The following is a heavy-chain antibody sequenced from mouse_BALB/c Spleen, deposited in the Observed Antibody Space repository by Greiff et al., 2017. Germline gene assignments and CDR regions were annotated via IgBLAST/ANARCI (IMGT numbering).Heavy chain of an antibody. V-gene: IGHV1-31*01. D-gene: IGHD2-4*01. J-gene: IGHJ3*01. Sequence: EVKLQESGPELVKPGASVKISCKASGYSFTGYYMHWVKQSHVKSLEWIGRINPYNGATSYNQNFKDKASLTVDKSSSTAYMELHSLTSEDSAVYYCARHYYDYDAWFAYWGQGTLVTVSA. CDR3: ARHYYDYDAWFAY. CDR2: INPYNGAT. CDR1: GYSFTGYY.